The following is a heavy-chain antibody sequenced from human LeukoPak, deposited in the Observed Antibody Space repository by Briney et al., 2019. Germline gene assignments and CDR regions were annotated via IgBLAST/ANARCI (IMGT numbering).Heavy chain of an antibody. CDR1: GYTFTGYY. J-gene: IGHJ4*02. CDR2: INPNSGGT. CDR3: ARSPISITGTTVDY. V-gene: IGHV1-2*02. D-gene: IGHD1/OR15-1a*01. Sequence: GASVKVSCKASGYTFTGYYMHWVRQAPGQGLEWMGWINPNSGGTNYAQKFQGRVTMTRDTSISTAYMELSRLRSDDTAVYYCARSPISITGTTVDYWDQGTLVTVSS.